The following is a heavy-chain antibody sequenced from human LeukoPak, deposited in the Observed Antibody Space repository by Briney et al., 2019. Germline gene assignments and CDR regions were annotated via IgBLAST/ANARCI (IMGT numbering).Heavy chain of an antibody. CDR1: GFTFSSYS. J-gene: IGHJ4*02. CDR2: ISSSSSYI. V-gene: IGHV3-21*01. D-gene: IGHD2-2*01. CDR3: ARHLGYCSSTSCNRNFDY. Sequence: GGSLRLSCAASGFTFSSYSMTWVRQAPGKGLEWVSSISSSSSYIYYADSVKGRFTISRDNAKNSLYLQMNSLRAEDTAVYYCARHLGYCSSTSCNRNFDYWGQGTLVTVSS.